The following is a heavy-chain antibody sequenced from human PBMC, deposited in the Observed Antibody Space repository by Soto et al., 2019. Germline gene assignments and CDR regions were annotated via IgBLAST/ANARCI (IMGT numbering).Heavy chain of an antibody. CDR2: ISGSGGST. V-gene: IGHV3-23*01. J-gene: IGHJ6*02. CDR3: AKERTAIFGVVIIPYYYGMDV. Sequence: GGSLRLSCAASGFTFGSYAMSWVRQAPGKGLEWVSAISGSGGSTYYADSVKGRFTISRDNSKNTLYLQMNILRAEDTAVYYCAKERTAIFGVVIIPYYYGMDVWGQGTTVTVSS. D-gene: IGHD3-3*01. CDR1: GFTFGSYA.